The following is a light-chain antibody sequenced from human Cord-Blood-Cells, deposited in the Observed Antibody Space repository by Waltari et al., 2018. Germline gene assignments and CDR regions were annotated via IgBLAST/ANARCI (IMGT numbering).Light chain of an antibody. J-gene: IGLJ1*01. CDR3: CSEAGSYTYV. CDR2: DVS. CDR1: SSDVGGYNY. Sequence: QSALTQPRSVSGSPGPSVTISCTGTSSDVGGYNYVSWYQQHPGKAPKLMIYDVSKRPSGVPDRFSGSKSGNTASLTISGLQAEDEADYYCCSEAGSYTYVFGTGTKVTVL. V-gene: IGLV2-11*01.